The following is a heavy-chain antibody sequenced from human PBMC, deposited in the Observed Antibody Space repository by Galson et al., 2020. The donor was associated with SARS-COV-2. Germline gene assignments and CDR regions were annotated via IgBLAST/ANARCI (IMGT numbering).Heavy chain of an antibody. J-gene: IGHJ4*02. CDR2: ISWNGEII. D-gene: IGHD3-10*01. Sequence: SLKISRTASGFTFNDHAMHWVRQAPGKGREWVSVISWNGEIIGYSESVEGRFSISRNNGKNSLHLQMNSRRDEDTALYYCVRGGYHGAGGLWYDWGQGTLVTVSS. CDR3: VRGGYHGAGGLWYD. CDR1: GFTFNDHA. V-gene: IGHV3-9*01.